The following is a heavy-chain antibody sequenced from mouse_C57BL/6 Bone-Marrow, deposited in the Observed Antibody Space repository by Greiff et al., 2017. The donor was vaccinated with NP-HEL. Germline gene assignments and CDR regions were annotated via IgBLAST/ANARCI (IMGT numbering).Heavy chain of an antibody. CDR1: GFTFPDYY. D-gene: IGHD2-4*01. Sequence: EVKVVESGGGLVQPGGSLSLSCAASGFTFPDYYMSWVRQPPGKALEWLGFISNKANGSTTEYSASVKGRFTISRDNSQSILYLQMNALRAEDSATYYCARYTATMTLAYWGQGTLVTVSA. CDR3: ARYTATMTLAY. V-gene: IGHV7-3*01. CDR2: ISNKANGSTT. J-gene: IGHJ3*01.